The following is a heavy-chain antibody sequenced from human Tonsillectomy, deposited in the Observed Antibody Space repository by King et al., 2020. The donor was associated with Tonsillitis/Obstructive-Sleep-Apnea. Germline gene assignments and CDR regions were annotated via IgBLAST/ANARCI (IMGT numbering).Heavy chain of an antibody. CDR3: ARGRRVDFWSGYFPDY. D-gene: IGHD3-3*01. Sequence: VQLVESGGGLVKPGGSLRLSCAASGFTFSDYYMSWIRQAPGKGLEWVSYISSSSSYTNYADSVKGRFTISRDNAKNSLYLQMNSLRAEDTAVYYCARGRRVDFWSGYFPDYWGQGTLVTVSS. CDR2: ISSSSSYT. J-gene: IGHJ4*02. V-gene: IGHV3-11*05. CDR1: GFTFSDYY.